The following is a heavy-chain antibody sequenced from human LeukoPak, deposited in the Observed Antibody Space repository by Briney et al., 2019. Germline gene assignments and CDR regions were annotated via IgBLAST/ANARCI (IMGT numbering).Heavy chain of an antibody. CDR1: GFTFSDSW. J-gene: IGHJ6*02. CDR3: ATYTHWVAGDV. CDR2: MNQDGSEK. V-gene: IGHV3-7*01. Sequence: GGSLRLSCAASGFTFSDSWMSWVRRAPGKGLEWVANMNQDGSEKDYVDSVKGRFTISRDNARNSLYLQMGSLRAEDTAVYYCATYTHWVAGDVWGQGTTVTVSS. D-gene: IGHD3-16*01.